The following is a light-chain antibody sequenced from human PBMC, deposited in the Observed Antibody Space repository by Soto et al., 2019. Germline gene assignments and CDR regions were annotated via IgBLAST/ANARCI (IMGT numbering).Light chain of an antibody. Sequence: EIVMTQSPATLSVSPGERVTLSCRASQSIRVNLAWYQQKPGQAPRLLIYNTVTRATGIPARFSGSSSATDFFLTISGLHSDASAVYFCQQYNDWPQTFGQGTKVEIK. CDR2: NTV. J-gene: IGKJ1*01. CDR3: QQYNDWPQT. CDR1: QSIRVN. V-gene: IGKV3-15*01.